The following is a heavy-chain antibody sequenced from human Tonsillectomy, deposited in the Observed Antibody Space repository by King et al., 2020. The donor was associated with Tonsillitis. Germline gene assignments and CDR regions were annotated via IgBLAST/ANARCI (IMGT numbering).Heavy chain of an antibody. CDR3: VRGHRGAFDI. CDR2: INVDESAT. Sequence: VKLVESGGGLVQPGGSLRLSCAASGFTFSSYWMHWVRQAPGKGLVWVSRINVDESATNYADSVKGRFTISRDNAKNTLFLQMISLRAEDTAVYYCVRGHRGAFDIWGQGIMVIVSS. V-gene: IGHV3-74*01. CDR1: GFTFSSYW. J-gene: IGHJ3*02.